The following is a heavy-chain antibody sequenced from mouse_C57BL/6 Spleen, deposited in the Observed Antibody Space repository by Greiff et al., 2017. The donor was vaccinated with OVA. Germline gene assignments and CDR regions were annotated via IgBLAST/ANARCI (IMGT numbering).Heavy chain of an antibody. CDR2: ISNGGGST. Sequence: EVNLVESGGGLVQPGGSLKLSCAASGFTFSDYYMYWVRQTPEKRLEWVAYISNGGGSTYYPDTVKGRFTISRDNAKNTLYLQMSRLKSEDTAMYYCARHHGGWFAYWGQGTLVTVSA. CDR3: ARHHGGWFAY. J-gene: IGHJ3*01. CDR1: GFTFSDYY. V-gene: IGHV5-12*01.